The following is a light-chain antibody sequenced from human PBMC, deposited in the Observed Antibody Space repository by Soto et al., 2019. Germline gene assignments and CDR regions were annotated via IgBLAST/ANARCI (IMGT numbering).Light chain of an antibody. CDR3: QQYNNWLFT. Sequence: EIAMTQSPATLSVSPGERVTLSCRASQSVGGNLAWYQRKPGQAPRLLIYGASNRATGIPARFSASGSGIEFTLTISSLQSEDFAVYYCQQYNNWLFTFGGGTRVEIK. CDR1: QSVGGN. V-gene: IGKV3-15*01. J-gene: IGKJ4*01. CDR2: GAS.